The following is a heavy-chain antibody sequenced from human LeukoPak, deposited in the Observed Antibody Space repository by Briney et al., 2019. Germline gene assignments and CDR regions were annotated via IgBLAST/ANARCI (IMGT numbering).Heavy chain of an antibody. CDR1: GYTFTSYG. CDR2: ISAYNGNT. Sequence: GASVKVSCKASGYTFTSYGISWVRQAPGQGLEWMGWISAYNGNTNYAQKLQGRVTMTTDTSTSTAYMELRSLRSDDTAVYYCARETRLYGSGSYYATAFDYWGQGTLVTVSS. J-gene: IGHJ4*02. V-gene: IGHV1-18*01. CDR3: ARETRLYGSGSYYATAFDY. D-gene: IGHD3-10*01.